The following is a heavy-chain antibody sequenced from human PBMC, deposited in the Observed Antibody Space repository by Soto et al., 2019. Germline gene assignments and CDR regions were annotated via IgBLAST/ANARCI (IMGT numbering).Heavy chain of an antibody. J-gene: IGHJ4*02. CDR3: ARVGGGTKVTLHYFDN. CDR2: IIPIFGTT. Sequence: QGPLVQSGAEVKKPGSSVKVSCKASGDTFSSYAISWVRQAPGQRLEWMGGIIPIFGTTSYAQNFLGRATITADESTSTAYMELSSLRSEDTAVYYCARVGGGTKVTLHYFDNWGQGTLVTVSP. CDR1: GDTFSSYA. D-gene: IGHD4-17*01. V-gene: IGHV1-69*12.